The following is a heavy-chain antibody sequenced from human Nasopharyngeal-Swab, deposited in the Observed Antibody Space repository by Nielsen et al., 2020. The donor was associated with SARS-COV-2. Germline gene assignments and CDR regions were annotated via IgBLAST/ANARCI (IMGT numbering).Heavy chain of an antibody. CDR1: GFTFSSYE. V-gene: IGHV3-48*03. J-gene: IGHJ4*02. CDR2: ISSSGSTI. Sequence: GGSLRLSCAASGFTFSSYEMNWVRQAPGKGLEWVSYISSSGSTIYYADSVKGRFTISRDNAKNSLYLQMNSLRAEDTAVYYCARGAKEYYYDSSGYYYFDYWGQGTLVTVSS. D-gene: IGHD3-22*01. CDR3: ARGAKEYYYDSSGYYYFDY.